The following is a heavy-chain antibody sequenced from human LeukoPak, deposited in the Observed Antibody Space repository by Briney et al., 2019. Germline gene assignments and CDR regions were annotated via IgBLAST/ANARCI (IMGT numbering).Heavy chain of an antibody. V-gene: IGHV3-30-3*01. Sequence: GRSLRLSCAASGFTFSSYAMHWVRQAPGKGLEWVAVISYDGSNKYYADSVKGRFTISRDNSKNTLYLQMNSLRAEDTAVYYCARTPHLRFLEWFDYWGQGTLVTVSS. CDR2: ISYDGSNK. J-gene: IGHJ4*02. CDR3: ARTPHLRFLEWFDY. D-gene: IGHD3-3*01. CDR1: GFTFSSYA.